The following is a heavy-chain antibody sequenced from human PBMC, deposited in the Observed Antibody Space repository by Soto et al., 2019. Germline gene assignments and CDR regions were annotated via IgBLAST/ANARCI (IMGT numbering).Heavy chain of an antibody. CDR2: ISSASKTI. CDR3: ARVQIALVAAAVDFDF. D-gene: IGHD2-15*01. V-gene: IGHV3-48*02. Sequence: GGSLRLSCTASGFTFDDYSMNWVRQAPGKGLEWVSYISSASKTIYYADSVKGRFTVSRDNAKNSLYLQMNSLRDEDTAVYYCARVQIALVAAAVDFDFWGQGTEVTVSS. CDR1: GFTFDDYS. J-gene: IGHJ4*02.